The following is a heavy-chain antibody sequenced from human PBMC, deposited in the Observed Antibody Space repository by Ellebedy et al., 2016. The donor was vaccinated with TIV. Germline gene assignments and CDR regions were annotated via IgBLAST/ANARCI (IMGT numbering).Heavy chain of an antibody. Sequence: ASVKVSCXASGDTFTNFDINWVRQAAGQGLEWMGWMNPHGNTGYAQKFLGRVTLSRDTSISTAYMELSSLRSEGTAVYYCARYISGSGFHHWGQGTLVTVSS. CDR3: ARYISGSGFHH. CDR2: MNPHGNT. D-gene: IGHD5-18*01. J-gene: IGHJ4*02. V-gene: IGHV1-8*02. CDR1: GDTFTNFD.